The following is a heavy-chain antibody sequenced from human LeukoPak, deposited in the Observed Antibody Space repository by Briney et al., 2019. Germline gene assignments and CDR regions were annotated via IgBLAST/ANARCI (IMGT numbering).Heavy chain of an antibody. V-gene: IGHV4-4*07. Sequence: SETLSLTCTVSGGSISSYYWSWIRQPAGKGLEWIGRIYTSGSTNYNPSLKSRVTISVDTSKNQFSLKLSSVTAADTAVYYCVRFYSGYGNYYYYMDVWGKGTTVTVSS. CDR3: VRFYSGYGNYYYYMDV. CDR1: GGSISSYY. J-gene: IGHJ6*03. CDR2: IYTSGST. D-gene: IGHD5-12*01.